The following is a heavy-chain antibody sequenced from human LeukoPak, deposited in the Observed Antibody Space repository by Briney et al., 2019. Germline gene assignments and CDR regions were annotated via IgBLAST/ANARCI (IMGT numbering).Heavy chain of an antibody. V-gene: IGHV1-69*04. CDR2: IIPILGIA. J-gene: IGHJ4*02. CDR1: GGTFSSYA. D-gene: IGHD3-22*01. CDR3: ARECPSGSGYYSPFDY. Sequence: SVKVSCKASGGTFSSYAISWVRQAPGQGLEWMGRIIPILGIANYAQKFQGRITITADKSTSTAYMELSSLRSEDTAVYYCARECPSGSGYYSPFDYWGQGTLVTVSS.